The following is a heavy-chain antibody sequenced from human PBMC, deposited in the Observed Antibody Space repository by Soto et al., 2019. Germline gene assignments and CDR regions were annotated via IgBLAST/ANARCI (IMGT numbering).Heavy chain of an antibody. CDR1: GFSLSTSGVG. Sequence: QITLKESGPTLVKPTQTLTLTCTFSGFSLSTSGVGVGWIRQPPGKALEWLALIYWDDDKRYSPSLKNRLTITKDTSKNQVVLTMTNMDPVDTATYYCAHKNEHYDFWSGYYNCCWFDPWGQGTLVTVSS. CDR3: AHKNEHYDFWSGYYNCCWFDP. J-gene: IGHJ5*02. CDR2: IYWDDDK. V-gene: IGHV2-5*02. D-gene: IGHD3-3*01.